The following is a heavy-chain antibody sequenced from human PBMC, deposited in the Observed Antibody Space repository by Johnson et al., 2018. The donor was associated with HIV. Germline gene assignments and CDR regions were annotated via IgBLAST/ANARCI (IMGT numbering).Heavy chain of an antibody. J-gene: IGHJ3*02. Sequence: QVQLMESGGGLVKPGGSLRLSCAASGFTFSDYYMSWIRQAPGNGLEWVSYISSSGSTIYYGDSVKGRFTISRDNSKNTLYMQMKSLRAEDTAVYYCTTDRDAFDIWGQGTMVTVSS. V-gene: IGHV3-11*04. CDR3: TTDRDAFDI. CDR1: GFTFSDYY. CDR2: ISSSGSTI.